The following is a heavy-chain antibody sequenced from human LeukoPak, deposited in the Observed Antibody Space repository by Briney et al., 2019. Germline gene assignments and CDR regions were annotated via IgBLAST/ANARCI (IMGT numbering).Heavy chain of an antibody. V-gene: IGHV1-18*01. CDR1: GYTFTSYG. CDR2: ISAYNGNT. J-gene: IGHJ4*02. Sequence: GASVKVSCKASGYTFTSYGINWVRQAPGQGLEWMGWISAYNGNTNYAQKFQGRVTMTTDTSTSTAYMDLRSLRSDDTAVYYCARDRRCGVGGGSCYIDYWGQGTLVTVSS. CDR3: ARDRRCGVGGGSCYIDY. D-gene: IGHD2-15*01.